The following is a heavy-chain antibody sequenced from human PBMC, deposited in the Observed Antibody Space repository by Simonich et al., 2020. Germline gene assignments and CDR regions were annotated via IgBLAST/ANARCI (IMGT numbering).Heavy chain of an antibody. Sequence: QVQLVQSGAEVKKPGASVKVSCKASGYTFTGYYMHWVRQSPGQGLEVMCRINPKCVYTNHAQKCQGRVTRTRDTYISTAYMELSRLRSDDTAVYYCARDSLSIAARPKNYMDVWGKGTTVTVSS. CDR2: INPKCVYT. J-gene: IGHJ6*03. CDR3: ARDSLSIAARPKNYMDV. D-gene: IGHD6-6*01. V-gene: IGHV1-2*02. CDR1: GYTFTGYY.